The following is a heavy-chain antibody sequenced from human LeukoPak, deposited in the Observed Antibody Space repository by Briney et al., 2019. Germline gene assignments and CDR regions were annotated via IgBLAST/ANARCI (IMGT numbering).Heavy chain of an antibody. CDR3: ASSSDYDFLGGP. CDR2: ISHSGIT. Sequence: SETLSLTCAVYGGSFSDYYLIWIRQPPGQGLEWIGEISHSGITSYNASIKSRVTISTDTSKNQFSLKVNSMTAADTAVYYCASSSDYDFLGGPWAQGTLVTVSS. J-gene: IGHJ4*02. CDR1: GGSFSDYY. V-gene: IGHV4-34*01. D-gene: IGHD3-3*01.